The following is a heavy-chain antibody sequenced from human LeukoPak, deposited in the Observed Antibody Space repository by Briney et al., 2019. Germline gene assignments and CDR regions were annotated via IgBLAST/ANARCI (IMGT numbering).Heavy chain of an antibody. V-gene: IGHV1-18*01. CDR1: GYTFTSYG. CDR2: ISAYNGNT. J-gene: IGHJ6*03. D-gene: IGHD6-19*01. CDR3: ASGPEVAGSYYYTDV. Sequence: ASVKVSCKASGYTFTSYGISWVRQAPGQGLEWMGWISAYNGNTNYAQKLQGRVTMTTDTSTSTAYMELRSLRSDDTAVYYCASGPEVAGSYYYTDVWGKGTTVTVSS.